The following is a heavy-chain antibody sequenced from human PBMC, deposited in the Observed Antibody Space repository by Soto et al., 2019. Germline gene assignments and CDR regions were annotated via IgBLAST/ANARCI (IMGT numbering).Heavy chain of an antibody. J-gene: IGHJ4*02. V-gene: IGHV3-64D*08. CDR1: GLTFNSYA. CDR3: VTTPRSPLANY. CDR2: NTSNGDNT. D-gene: IGHD2-15*01. Sequence: PGGSLRLSCSASGLTFNSYAMYWVRQAPGKGLENVSANTSNGDNTFYPDSVKGRFTISIDNSKNTLYLQMNSLRTEDTAMYYCVTTPRSPLANYWGQGTLVTVSS.